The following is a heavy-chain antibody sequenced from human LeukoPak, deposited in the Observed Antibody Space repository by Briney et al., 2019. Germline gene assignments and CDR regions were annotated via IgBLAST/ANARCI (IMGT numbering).Heavy chain of an antibody. V-gene: IGHV4-59*01. D-gene: IGHD6-13*01. CDR2: IYFSGST. J-gene: IGHJ4*02. Sequence: KPSETLSLTCTVSGGSISSYYWSWIRQPPGKGLEWIGYIYFSGSTSYNPSLKSRVTISVDTSKNQFSLKLSSVTAADTAVYYCARSTPGIAAAQQWDYFDYWGQGTLVTVSS. CDR1: GGSISSYY. CDR3: ARSTPGIAAAQQWDYFDY.